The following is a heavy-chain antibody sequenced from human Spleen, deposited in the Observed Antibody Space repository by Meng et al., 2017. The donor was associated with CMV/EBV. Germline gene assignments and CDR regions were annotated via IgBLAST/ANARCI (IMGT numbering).Heavy chain of an antibody. CDR2: IYSSGST. CDR1: DGSISNYY. V-gene: IGHV4-59*01. Sequence: SETLSLTCTVADGSISNYYWSWIRQPPGKGLEWIGYIYSSGSTTYHPSLRSQFTMSVDTSKNQFSLKLNSVTAADTAVYYCARDRVTTGANYGMDVWGQGTTVTVSS. D-gene: IGHD4-11*01. CDR3: ARDRVTTGANYGMDV. J-gene: IGHJ6*02.